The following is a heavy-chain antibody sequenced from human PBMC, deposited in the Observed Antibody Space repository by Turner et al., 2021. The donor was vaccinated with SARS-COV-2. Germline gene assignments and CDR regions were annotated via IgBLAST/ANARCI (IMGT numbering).Heavy chain of an antibody. CDR2: IWYDGSNK. CDR3: AKAGFGYSSGWGYFDY. Sequence: QVQLVESGGGVVQPGRSLRLSCAASGFTFSRYGMHWFRQAPGKGLEWVAVIWYDGSNKYYADSVKGRFTISRDNSKNTLYLQMNSLRAEDTAVYYCAKAGFGYSSGWGYFDYWGQGTLVTVSS. V-gene: IGHV3-33*06. CDR1: GFTFSRYG. D-gene: IGHD6-19*01. J-gene: IGHJ4*02.